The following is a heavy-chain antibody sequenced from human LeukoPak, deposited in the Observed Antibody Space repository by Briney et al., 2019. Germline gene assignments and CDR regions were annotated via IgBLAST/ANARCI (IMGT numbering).Heavy chain of an antibody. V-gene: IGHV4-61*01. J-gene: IGHJ3*02. CDR3: ARSQGEWLAADAFDI. CDR1: GGSDSSGSYY. Sequence: SETLSLICTVSGGSDSSGSYYWSWIRQPPGKGLEWIGYIYYSGSTNYNPSLKSRVTISVDTSKNQFSLKLSSVTAADTAVYYCARSQGEWLAADAFDIWGQGTMVTVSS. D-gene: IGHD3-3*01. CDR2: IYYSGST.